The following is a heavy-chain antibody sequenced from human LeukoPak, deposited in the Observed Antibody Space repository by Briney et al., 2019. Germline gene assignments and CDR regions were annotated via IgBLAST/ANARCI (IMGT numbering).Heavy chain of an antibody. CDR3: ASSFAAAIDY. D-gene: IGHD6-13*01. V-gene: IGHV3-33*01. CDR2: IWYDGSNK. J-gene: IGHJ4*02. CDR1: GFTFSSYG. Sequence: GRSLRLSCAASGFTFSSYGMHWVRQAPGKGLEWVAVIWYDGSNKYYADSVKGRFTISRDNSKNTLYLQMNSLRAKDTAVYYCASSFAAAIDYWGQGTLVTVSS.